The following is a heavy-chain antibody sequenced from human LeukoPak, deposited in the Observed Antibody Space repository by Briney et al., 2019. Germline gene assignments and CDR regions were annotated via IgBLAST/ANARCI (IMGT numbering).Heavy chain of an antibody. CDR3: ARGARGGYNPDNI. CDR2: INHSGST. CDR1: GGSFSGYY. V-gene: IGHV4-34*01. J-gene: IGHJ3*02. Sequence: SETLSLTCAVYGGSFSGYYWSWIRQPPGKGLEWIGEINHSGSTNYNPSLKSRVTISVDTSKNQFSLKLSSVTAADTAVYYCARGARGGYNPDNIWGQGTMVTVSS. D-gene: IGHD5-24*01.